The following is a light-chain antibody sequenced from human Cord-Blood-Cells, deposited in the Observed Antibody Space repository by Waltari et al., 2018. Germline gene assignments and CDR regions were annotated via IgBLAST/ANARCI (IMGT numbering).Light chain of an antibody. J-gene: IGKJ3*01. V-gene: IGKV1-33*01. Sequence: DIHMTQSPSSLSASVGDRVTITCQASQDISNYLNWYQQKPGKAPKLLIYDASKLETGVPSRFSGSGSGTDFTFTISSLQAEDIATYYCQQYGSLPPAFGPGTKVDIK. CDR3: QQYGSLPPA. CDR2: DAS. CDR1: QDISNY.